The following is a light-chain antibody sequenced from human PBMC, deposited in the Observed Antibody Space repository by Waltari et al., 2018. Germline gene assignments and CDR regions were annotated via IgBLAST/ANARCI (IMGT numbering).Light chain of an antibody. V-gene: IGKV2-28*01. CDR2: LGS. Sequence: DIVMTQSPLSLSVTPGEPASISCRSSQSLLYSNGDYHMDWYLQKPGQSPQLLIYLGSHRASGVPDRFSGSRSGTEFTLRISRVEAEDIGVYYCMQRLQTPWTFGQGTKVEIK. J-gene: IGKJ1*01. CDR3: MQRLQTPWT. CDR1: QSLLYSNGDYH.